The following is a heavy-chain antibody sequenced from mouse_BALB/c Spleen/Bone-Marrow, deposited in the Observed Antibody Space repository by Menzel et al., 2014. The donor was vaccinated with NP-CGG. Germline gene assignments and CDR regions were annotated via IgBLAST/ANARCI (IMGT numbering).Heavy chain of an antibody. CDR2: INPIRGYT. D-gene: IGHD1-1*01. CDR1: GYTFTSNT. V-gene: IGHV1-4*02. CDR3: AREATYYAYFDY. Sequence: QVQLQQSAAELARPGASVKMSCKASGYTFTSNTIQWVKQRPGQGLEWIGYINPIRGYTDYNQKFKDKTTLTADKSSSTAYMQLSSLTSEDSAVYYCAREATYYAYFDYWGQGTILTVSS. J-gene: IGHJ2*01.